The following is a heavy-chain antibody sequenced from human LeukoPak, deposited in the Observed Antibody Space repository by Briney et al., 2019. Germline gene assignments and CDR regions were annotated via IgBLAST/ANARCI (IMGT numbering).Heavy chain of an antibody. V-gene: IGHV3-21*01. D-gene: IGHD3-10*01. CDR2: ISTSSIYI. J-gene: IGHJ3*02. Sequence: GGSLRLSCAASGFAFSSYSMNWVRQAPGKGLEWVSSISTSSIYIYYADSMKGRFTISRDNAKNSLYLQMNSLRVEDTAIYYCARVPMVRGIVTDAFDIWGQGTMVTVSS. CDR1: GFAFSSYS. CDR3: ARVPMVRGIVTDAFDI.